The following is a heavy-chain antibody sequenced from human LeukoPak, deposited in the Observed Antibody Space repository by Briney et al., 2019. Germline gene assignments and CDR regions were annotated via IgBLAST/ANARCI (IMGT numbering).Heavy chain of an antibody. Sequence: ASVKLSCKTSGFTFSSYVMTWVRQAPAQGLEWMGWIDTNTENPTYAQGFTGRFVFSLHTSVSTSYLQISSLKAEDTAVYYCARTSTHSSGWFRVPPQFDYWGQGTLVTVSS. D-gene: IGHD6-19*01. V-gene: IGHV7-4-1*02. CDR3: ARTSTHSSGWFRVPPQFDY. J-gene: IGHJ4*02. CDR1: GFTFSSYV. CDR2: IDTNTENP.